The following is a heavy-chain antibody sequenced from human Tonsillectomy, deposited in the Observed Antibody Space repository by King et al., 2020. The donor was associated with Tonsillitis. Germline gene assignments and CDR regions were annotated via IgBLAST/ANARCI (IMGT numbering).Heavy chain of an antibody. J-gene: IGHJ4*02. CDR3: ARGSPPLRYFDWLLDY. Sequence: QLVQSGAEVKKPGASVKVSCKASGYTFTGYYMHWVRQAPGQGLEWMGWINPNSGGTNYAQKFQGRVTMTRDMSISTAYMELSRLRSDDTAVYYCARGSPPLRYFDWLLDYWGQGTLVTVSS. CDR1: GYTFTGYY. D-gene: IGHD3-9*01. CDR2: INPNSGGT. V-gene: IGHV1-2*02.